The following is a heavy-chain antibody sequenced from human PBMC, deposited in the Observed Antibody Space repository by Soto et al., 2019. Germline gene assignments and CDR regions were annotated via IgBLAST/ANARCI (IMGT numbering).Heavy chain of an antibody. Sequence: SETLSLTCTVSGGSISSSSYYWGWIRQPPGKGLEWIGSIYYSGSTYYNPSLKSRVTISVDTSKNQFSLKLSSVTAADTAVYYCARLETGIAVAGPDYWGQGTLVTVSS. CDR2: IYYSGST. CDR1: GGSISSSSYY. V-gene: IGHV4-39*01. CDR3: ARLETGIAVAGPDY. D-gene: IGHD6-19*01. J-gene: IGHJ4*02.